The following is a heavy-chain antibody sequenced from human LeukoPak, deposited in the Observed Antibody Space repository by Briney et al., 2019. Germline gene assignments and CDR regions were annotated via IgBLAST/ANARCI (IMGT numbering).Heavy chain of an antibody. CDR3: ARDLQNNYDSRGYYCDY. D-gene: IGHD3-22*01. V-gene: IGHV3-11*04. CDR2: ISSSGSTI. J-gene: IGHJ4*02. Sequence: GGSLRLSCAASGFTFSDYYMSWIRQPPGKGLECVSYISSSGSTICYADSVKGRFTISRDNAKNSLYLQMNSLRVEDTAVYYFARDLQNNYDSRGYYCDYWGQGTLVTVSS. CDR1: GFTFSDYY.